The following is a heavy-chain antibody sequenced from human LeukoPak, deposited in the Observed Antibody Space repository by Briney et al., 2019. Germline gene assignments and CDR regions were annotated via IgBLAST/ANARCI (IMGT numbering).Heavy chain of an antibody. CDR2: ISTSGGST. J-gene: IGHJ5*02. D-gene: IGHD6-6*01. CDR3: ARSNIATRRGDNWFDP. Sequence: GGSLRLSCSASGFTFSRYAMLWVRQAPGKGLEYVSAISTSGGSTYYADSVKGRFTISRDNSKNTLYLQMSSLRDEDTAVYYCARSNIATRRGDNWFDPWGQGTLVTVSS. V-gene: IGHV3-64D*06. CDR1: GFTFSRYA.